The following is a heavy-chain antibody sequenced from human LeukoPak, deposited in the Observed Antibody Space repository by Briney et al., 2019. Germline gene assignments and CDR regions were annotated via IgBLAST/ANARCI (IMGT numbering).Heavy chain of an antibody. V-gene: IGHV3-21*04. J-gene: IGHJ4*02. Sequence: GGSLRLSCAASGFTFSSYSMNWVRQAPGKGLEWVSSISSSSSYIYYADSVKGRFTISRDNSKNTLYLQMNSLRAEDTAVYYCAKVGPTVEYSSSSPPFDYWGQGTLVTVSS. D-gene: IGHD6-6*01. CDR1: GFTFSSYS. CDR2: ISSSSSYI. CDR3: AKVGPTVEYSSSSPPFDY.